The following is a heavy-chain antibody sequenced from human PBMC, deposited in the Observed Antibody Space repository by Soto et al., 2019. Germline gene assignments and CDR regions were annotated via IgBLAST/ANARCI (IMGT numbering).Heavy chain of an antibody. J-gene: IGHJ5*02. CDR1: GGTFSSYA. CDR2: IIPIFGTA. D-gene: IGHD6-19*01. V-gene: IGHV1-69*12. CDR3: ARGGEQWLVQDWFDP. Sequence: QVQLVQSGAEVKKPGSSVKVSCKASGGTFSSYAISWVRQAPGQGLEWMGGIIPIFGTANYAQKFQGRVTSTADESTSTAYMERSSLRAEDTAVYYCARGGEQWLVQDWFDPWGQGTLVTVSS.